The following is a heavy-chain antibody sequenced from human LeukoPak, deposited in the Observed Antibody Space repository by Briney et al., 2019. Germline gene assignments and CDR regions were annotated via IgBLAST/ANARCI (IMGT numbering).Heavy chain of an antibody. CDR3: ARRAGAYSHPYDY. D-gene: IGHD4/OR15-4a*01. CDR2: ISSSSSYI. CDR1: GFTFSSYS. Sequence: PGGSLRLSCAASGFTFSSYSMNWVRQAPGKGLEWVSYISSSSSYIYYADSVKGRFTISRDNAKNSLYLQMNSLRAEDTAVYYCARRAGAYSHPYDYWGQGTLVTVSS. V-gene: IGHV3-21*05. J-gene: IGHJ4*02.